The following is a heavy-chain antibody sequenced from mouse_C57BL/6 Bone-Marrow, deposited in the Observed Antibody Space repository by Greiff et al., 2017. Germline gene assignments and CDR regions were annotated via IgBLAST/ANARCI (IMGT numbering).Heavy chain of an antibody. J-gene: IGHJ3*01. CDR2: INPSNGGT. V-gene: IGHV1-53*01. CDR3: ARWYYCGSSYGWFAY. CDR1: GYTFTSYW. D-gene: IGHD1-1*01. Sequence: VQLQQPGTELVKPGASVKLSCTASGYTFTSYWMHWVKQRPGQGLEWIGNINPSNGGTNYNEKFKIKATLTVDKSSSTAYMQLSSLTSDVSAVYYCARWYYCGSSYGWFAYWGQGTLVTVSA.